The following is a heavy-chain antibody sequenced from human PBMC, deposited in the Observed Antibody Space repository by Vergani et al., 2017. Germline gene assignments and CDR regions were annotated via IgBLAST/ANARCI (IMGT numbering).Heavy chain of an antibody. V-gene: IGHV3-9*01. CDR2: MSWNSGTV. Sequence: EVDLVESGGGLAQPGGSLRLSCEASGITFWKFGMHWVRQGPGKGLEWVSGMSWNSGTVDYADSVRGRFTMSRDNAKNSLLLEMNSLRFEDTAVYFCTKGSVYYHDSAGHGYDPYTGFDLWGQGTLVTVSS. CDR3: TKGSVYYHDSAGHGYDPYTGFDL. CDR1: GITFWKFG. D-gene: IGHD5-12*01. J-gene: IGHJ3*01.